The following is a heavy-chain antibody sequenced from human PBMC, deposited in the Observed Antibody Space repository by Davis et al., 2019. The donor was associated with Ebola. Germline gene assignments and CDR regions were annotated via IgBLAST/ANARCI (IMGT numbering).Heavy chain of an antibody. CDR3: ARGIVNFDWLSNYYYYYGMDV. D-gene: IGHD3-9*01. Sequence: AASVKVSCKASGYTFTSYDINWVRQATGQGLEWMGWMHPNSGNTGYAQKFQGRVTMTRNTSISYAYMELSSLRSEDTAVYYCARGIVNFDWLSNYYYYYGMDVWGQGTTVTVSS. V-gene: IGHV1-8*01. J-gene: IGHJ6*02. CDR1: GYTFTSYD. CDR2: MHPNSGNT.